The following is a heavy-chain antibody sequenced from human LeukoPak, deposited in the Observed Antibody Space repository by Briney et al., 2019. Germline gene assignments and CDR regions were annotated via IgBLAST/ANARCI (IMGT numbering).Heavy chain of an antibody. CDR1: GFTFSRYS. CDR3: AMHHYGDYYFDN. V-gene: IGHV3-48*01. CDR2: ISSGSDTI. J-gene: IGHJ4*02. D-gene: IGHD4-17*01. Sequence: GGSLRLSCAASGFTFSRYSMNWVRQTPGKGLEWISYISSGSDTIYYADSVKGRFTVSRDYAKNSLFLQMNSLRAEDTAVYCCAMHHYGDYYFDNWGQGTLVTVSS.